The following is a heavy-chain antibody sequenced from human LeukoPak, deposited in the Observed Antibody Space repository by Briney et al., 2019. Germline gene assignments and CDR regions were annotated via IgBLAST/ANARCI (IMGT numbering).Heavy chain of an antibody. D-gene: IGHD3-10*01. V-gene: IGHV3-30-3*01. CDR2: ISYDGNNQ. Sequence: GRSLRLSCAGSGFTFNIYGIHWVRQAPGKGLEWVAVISYDGNNQYYTDSVRGRFTISRDTSNNTLYLQMNSLRVDDTAVYYCARPSYNSGSFFDYWGQGSLVSVS. CDR3: ARPSYNSGSFFDY. J-gene: IGHJ4*02. CDR1: GFTFNIYG.